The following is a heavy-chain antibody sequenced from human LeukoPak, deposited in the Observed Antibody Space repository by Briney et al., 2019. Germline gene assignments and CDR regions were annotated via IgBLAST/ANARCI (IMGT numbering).Heavy chain of an antibody. CDR2: ITSDGSST. D-gene: IGHD3-16*01. V-gene: IGHV3-74*01. J-gene: IGHJ6*02. Sequence: GGSLRLSCAVSGFTFSSYWMYWVRQAPGKGLVWVSRITSDGSSTFYADSVKGRFTISRDNAKNSLYLQMNSLRAEDTAVYYCARDLGELVHYGMDVWGQGTTVTVSS. CDR3: ARDLGELVHYGMDV. CDR1: GFTFSSYW.